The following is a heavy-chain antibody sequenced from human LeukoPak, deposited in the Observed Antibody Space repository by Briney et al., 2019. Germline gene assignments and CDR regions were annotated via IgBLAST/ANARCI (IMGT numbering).Heavy chain of an antibody. D-gene: IGHD3-9*01. V-gene: IGHV3-30*02. CDR3: AKAPSSYYDILTGYRYPSGYYGMDV. Sequence: GGSLRLSCAASGFTFSSYGMHWVRQAPGKGLEWVAFIRYDGSNKYYADSVKGRFTISRDNSKNTLYLQMNSLRAEDTAVYYCAKAPSSYYDILTGYRYPSGYYGMDVWGQGTTVTVSS. CDR1: GFTFSSYG. J-gene: IGHJ6*02. CDR2: IRYDGSNK.